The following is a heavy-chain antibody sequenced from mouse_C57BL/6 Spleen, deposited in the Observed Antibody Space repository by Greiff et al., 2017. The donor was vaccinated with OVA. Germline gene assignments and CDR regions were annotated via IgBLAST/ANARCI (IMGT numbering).Heavy chain of an antibody. V-gene: IGHV1-19*01. J-gene: IGHJ4*01. Sequence: EVQLQQSGPVLVKPGASVKMSCKASGYTFTDYYMNWVKQSHGKSLEWIGVINPYNGGTSYNQKFKGKATLTADKSSSTAYMELNSLTSEDSAVYYCARSTVVATRAMDYWGQGTSVTVSS. CDR2: INPYNGGT. CDR3: ARSTVVATRAMDY. CDR1: GYTFTDYY. D-gene: IGHD1-1*01.